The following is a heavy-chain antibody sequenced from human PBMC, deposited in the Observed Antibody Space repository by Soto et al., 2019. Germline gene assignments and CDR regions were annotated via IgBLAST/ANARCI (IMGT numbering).Heavy chain of an antibody. CDR1: GGSISCHY. Sequence: SSETLSLTCTVSGGSISCHYWSWIRQSAGKGLEWIGRIYPSGSTDYNPSLNSRVTMSLDMSKNQFSLDLTSVTAADTAVYFCAREWSYRGNDFWGRGTLVTVSS. D-gene: IGHD5-12*01. CDR3: AREWSYRGNDF. CDR2: IYPSGST. J-gene: IGHJ4*02. V-gene: IGHV4-4*07.